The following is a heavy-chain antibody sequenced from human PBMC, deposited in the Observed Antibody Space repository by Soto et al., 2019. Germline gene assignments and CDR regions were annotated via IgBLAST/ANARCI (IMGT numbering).Heavy chain of an antibody. CDR2: ISGSGGTP. D-gene: IGHD3-10*01. J-gene: IGHJ4*02. Sequence: GGSLRLSCAASEFTFSNYVMSWVRQAPGKGLEWVSSISGSGGTPYYGDSVKGRFTISRDNSKDTLYLQMHSLRAEDTAVYFCAKGLYDNVPYYYSNWGQGTLVTVSS. CDR3: AKGLYDNVPYYYSN. CDR1: EFTFSNYV. V-gene: IGHV3-23*01.